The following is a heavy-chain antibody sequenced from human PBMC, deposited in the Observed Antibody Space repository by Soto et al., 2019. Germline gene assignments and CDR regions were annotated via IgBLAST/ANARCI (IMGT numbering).Heavy chain of an antibody. CDR1: GFTFSSHA. CDR2: ISYSGSNT. CDR3: AKRFTLFGEVKLSPDFDY. J-gene: IGHJ4*02. V-gene: IGHV3-23*01. D-gene: IGHD3-3*01. Sequence: EVQLLESGGGLVQPEGSLRLSCAASGFTFSSHAMSWVRQAPGKGLEWVSAISYSGSNTYYTDSVKGRFTISRDNSKNTLYLQMNSLRVEDTAIYYCAKRFTLFGEVKLSPDFDYWGQGTLVTFS.